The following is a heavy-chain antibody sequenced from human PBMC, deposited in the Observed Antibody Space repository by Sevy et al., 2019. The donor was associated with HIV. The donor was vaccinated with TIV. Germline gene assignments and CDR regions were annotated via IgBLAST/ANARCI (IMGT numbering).Heavy chain of an antibody. D-gene: IGHD3-22*01. Sequence: GGSLRLSCAASGCTFTTYAMHWVRQAPGKGQEWVAVIAYDGSNTYYADSVKGRFTISRDSSKNTLYLQMNSLRAEDTAVYFCARDGGYDSRGYDLSNYWRQGTLVTVSS. CDR1: GCTFTTYA. J-gene: IGHJ4*02. V-gene: IGHV3-30-3*01. CDR3: ARDGGYDSRGYDLSNY. CDR2: IAYDGSNT.